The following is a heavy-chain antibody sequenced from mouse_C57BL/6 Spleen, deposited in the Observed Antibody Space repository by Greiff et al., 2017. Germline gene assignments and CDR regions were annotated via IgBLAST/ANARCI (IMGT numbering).Heavy chain of an antibody. Sequence: EVKLVESGGDLVKPGGSLTLSCAASGFTFSSYGMSWVRQTPDKRLEWVATISSGGSYTYYPDSVKGRFTISRDNAKNTLYLQMSSLKSEDTAMYYCARHAVYDGYPYWYFDVWGTGTTVTVSS. J-gene: IGHJ1*03. CDR3: ARHAVYDGYPYWYFDV. D-gene: IGHD2-3*01. V-gene: IGHV5-6*01. CDR2: ISSGGSYT. CDR1: GFTFSSYG.